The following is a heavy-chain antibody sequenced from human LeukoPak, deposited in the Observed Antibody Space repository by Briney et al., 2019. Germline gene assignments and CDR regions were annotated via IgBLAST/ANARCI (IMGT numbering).Heavy chain of an antibody. V-gene: IGHV1-18*01. CDR2: ISAYNGNT. Sequence: ASVKVSCKASGYTFTSYGISWVRQAPGQGLEWMGCISAYNGNTNYAQKLQGRVTMTTDTSTSTAYMELRSLRSDDTGVYYCARSAYYDYVWGSYRYTFDYWGQGTLVTVSS. CDR1: GYTFTSYG. J-gene: IGHJ4*02. D-gene: IGHD3-16*02. CDR3: ARSAYYDYVWGSYRYTFDY.